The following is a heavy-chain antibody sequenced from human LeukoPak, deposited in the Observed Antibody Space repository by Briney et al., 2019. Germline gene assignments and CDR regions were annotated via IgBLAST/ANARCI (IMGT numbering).Heavy chain of an antibody. CDR1: GGSISSYY. J-gene: IGHJ3*02. V-gene: IGHV4-59*01. CDR2: IYYSGST. Sequence: SEALSLTCTVSGGSISSYYWSWIRQPPGKGLEWIGYIYYSGSTNYNPSLKSRVTISVDTSKNQFSLKLSSVTAADTAVYYCARSRYYDYVWGSYPRDDAFDIWGQGTMVTVSS. CDR3: ARSRYYDYVWGSYPRDDAFDI. D-gene: IGHD3-16*02.